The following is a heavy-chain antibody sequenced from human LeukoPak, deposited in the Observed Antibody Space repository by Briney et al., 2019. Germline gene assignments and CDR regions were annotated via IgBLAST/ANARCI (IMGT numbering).Heavy chain of an antibody. CDR1: GVSISTYY. J-gene: IGHJ3*02. CDR2: IDYSGNT. Sequence: SETLSLTCTVSGVSISTYYWTWIRQPPGKGLEWIGNIDYSGNTKYNPSPKSRVTISVDTSKNQFSLKLSSVTAADTAVYYCARAGVLLWFGELADAFDIWGQGTMVTVSS. D-gene: IGHD3-10*01. V-gene: IGHV4-59*12. CDR3: ARAGVLLWFGELADAFDI.